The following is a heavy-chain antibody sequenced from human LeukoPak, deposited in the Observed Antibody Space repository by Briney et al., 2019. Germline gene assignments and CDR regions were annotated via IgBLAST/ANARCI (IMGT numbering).Heavy chain of an antibody. V-gene: IGHV3-30*04. Sequence: PGRSLRLSCSGAGFTFRDSAFHWVRQAPGKGLEWVAVISDDGSKRFYADSVKGRFTISRDNSRDTLYLHMQTLRPEDSAVYYCARESGFMMVGEINADNWFDPWGQETPVTVSS. D-gene: IGHD3-3*01. J-gene: IGHJ5*02. CDR2: ISDDGSKR. CDR3: ARESGFMMVGEINADNWFDP. CDR1: GFTFRDSA.